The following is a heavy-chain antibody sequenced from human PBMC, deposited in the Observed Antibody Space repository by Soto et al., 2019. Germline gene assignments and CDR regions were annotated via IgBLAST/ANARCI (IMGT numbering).Heavy chain of an antibody. CDR1: GDSVSSGEYY. V-gene: IGHV4-61*08. J-gene: IGHJ1*01. D-gene: IGHD3-16*01. CDR2: IYFSGRT. CDR3: ARVPITPYMLHCSDA. Sequence: SETLSLTCTVSGDSVSSGEYYWTWIRQPPGKGLEWVGHIYFSGRTNYIPSLESRVTISLDTCKNKFSLKLTSLTAADTTVYYFARVPITPYMLHCSDAWGQATLVTVSS.